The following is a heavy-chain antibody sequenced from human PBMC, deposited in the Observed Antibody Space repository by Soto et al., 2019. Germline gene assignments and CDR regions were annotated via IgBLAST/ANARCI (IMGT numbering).Heavy chain of an antibody. D-gene: IGHD2-21*02. CDR2: ISGNSGKT. Sequence: EVQLLESGGGFVQPGGSLRLSCTASGVGLSTYAISWVRQAPGKGLEWVSVISGNSGKTDYADSVKGRFSISRDKSGNPVYLQMNRLRAEDTAVYYCALPICGGDCYSPLDYWGRGPLVTVSS. CDR1: GVGLSTYA. J-gene: IGHJ4*02. CDR3: ALPICGGDCYSPLDY. V-gene: IGHV3-23*01.